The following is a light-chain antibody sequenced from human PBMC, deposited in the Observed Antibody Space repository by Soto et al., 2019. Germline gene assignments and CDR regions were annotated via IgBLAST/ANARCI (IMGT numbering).Light chain of an antibody. J-gene: IGKJ4*01. Sequence: EIVLTQSPGTLSLSPGERATLSCRASQSVSNSYLAWYQQKPGQAPRLLIYGASSRATGTPDRFSGSGSGTDFTLTISRLEPEDFAVYYCQQYGSSPITFGGGTKGEIK. CDR1: QSVSNSY. CDR3: QQYGSSPIT. CDR2: GAS. V-gene: IGKV3-20*01.